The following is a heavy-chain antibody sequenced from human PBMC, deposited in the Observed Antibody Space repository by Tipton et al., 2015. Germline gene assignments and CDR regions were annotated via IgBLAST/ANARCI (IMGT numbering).Heavy chain of an antibody. CDR1: GDSVSSGSYY. D-gene: IGHD5-24*01. CDR3: ARDLEHGMDV. CDR2: IYFTGNT. J-gene: IGHJ6*02. Sequence: TLSLTCTVSGDSVSSGSYYWSWIRQPPGKGLEWIGCIYFTGNTHYNPSLKSRVTISLDTSKNQFSLTLNSVTAADTAVYYCARDLEHGMDVWGQGTTVTVSS. V-gene: IGHV4-61*01.